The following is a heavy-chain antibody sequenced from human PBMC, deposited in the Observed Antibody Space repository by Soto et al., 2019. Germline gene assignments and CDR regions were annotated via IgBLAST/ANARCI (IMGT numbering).Heavy chain of an antibody. CDR3: AKDDPDSGYASNDAFDI. D-gene: IGHD5-12*01. CDR1: GFTFSSYA. Sequence: GGSLRLSCAASGFTFSSYAMSWVRQAPGKGLEWVSAISGSGGSTYYADSVKGRFTISRDNSKNTLYLQMNSLRAEDTAVYYCAKDDPDSGYASNDAFDIWGQGTMVTVSS. J-gene: IGHJ3*02. V-gene: IGHV3-23*01. CDR2: ISGSGGST.